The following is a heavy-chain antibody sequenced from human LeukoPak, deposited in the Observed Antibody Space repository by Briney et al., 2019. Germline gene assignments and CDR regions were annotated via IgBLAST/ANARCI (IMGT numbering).Heavy chain of an antibody. D-gene: IGHD3-9*01. CDR2: IYYSGST. Sequence: SETQSLTCTVSGGSISSYYWSWIRQPPGKGLEWIGYIYYSGSTNYNPSLKSRVTISVDTSKNQFSLKLSSVTAADTAVYYCARDSPYYDILTGYGYYYYMDVWGKGTTVTVSS. J-gene: IGHJ6*03. CDR1: GGSISSYY. V-gene: IGHV4-59*01. CDR3: ARDSPYYDILTGYGYYYYMDV.